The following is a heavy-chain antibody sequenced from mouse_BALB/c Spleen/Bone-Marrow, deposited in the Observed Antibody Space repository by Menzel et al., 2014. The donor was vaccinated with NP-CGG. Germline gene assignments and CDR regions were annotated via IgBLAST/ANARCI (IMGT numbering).Heavy chain of an antibody. Sequence: EVKLVEPGGDLVKPGGSLRLSCAASGFTFSDYYMYWIRQTPEKRLEWVATISDGGSYTNYADSVKGRFTISRDNAKNNLYLQMSSLKSEDTAMYYCTRGLGWFGYWGQGTLVTVSA. CDR1: GFTFSDYY. J-gene: IGHJ3*01. D-gene: IGHD4-1*01. V-gene: IGHV5-4*02. CDR2: ISDGGSYT. CDR3: TRGLGWFGY.